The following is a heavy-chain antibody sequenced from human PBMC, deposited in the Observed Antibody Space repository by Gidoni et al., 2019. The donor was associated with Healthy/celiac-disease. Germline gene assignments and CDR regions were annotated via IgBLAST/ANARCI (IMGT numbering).Heavy chain of an antibody. Sequence: EVQLVESGGGLVQPGGSLRLSCAASGFTFSSYSMNWVRQAPGKGLEWVSYISSSSSTIYYADSVKGLFTISRDNAKNSLYLQMNSLRAEDTAVYYCARSHSGNDIPYYYYGMDVWGQGTTVTVSS. D-gene: IGHD5-12*01. CDR2: ISSSSSTI. V-gene: IGHV3-48*04. CDR1: GFTFSSYS. CDR3: ARSHSGNDIPYYYYGMDV. J-gene: IGHJ6*02.